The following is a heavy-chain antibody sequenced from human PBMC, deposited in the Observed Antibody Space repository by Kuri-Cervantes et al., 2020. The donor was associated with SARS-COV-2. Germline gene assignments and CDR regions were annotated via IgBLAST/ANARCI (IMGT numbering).Heavy chain of an antibody. V-gene: IGHV4-34*01. D-gene: IGHD3-3*01. CDR2: INHSGST. CDR3: ASSYYDFWSGYSTAKSAFSY. Sequence: SQTLSLTCAVYGGSFSGYYWSWIRQPPGKGLKWIGEINHSGSTNYNPSLKSRVTISVDTSKNQFSLKLSSVTAADTAVYYCASSYYDFWSGYSTAKSAFSYWGQGTLVTVSS. J-gene: IGHJ4*02. CDR1: GGSFSGYY.